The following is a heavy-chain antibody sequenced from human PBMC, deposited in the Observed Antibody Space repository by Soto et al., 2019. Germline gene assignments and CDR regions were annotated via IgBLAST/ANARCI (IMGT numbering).Heavy chain of an antibody. CDR1: GYTFTSYG. J-gene: IGHJ4*02. CDR2: ISAYNGNT. Sequence: ASVKVSCKASGYTFTSYGISWVRQAPGQGLEWMGWISAYNGNTNYAQKLQGRVTMTTDTSTSTAYMELRSLRSDDTALYYCARPPGYITDWYYFDSWGQGTLVTVSS. V-gene: IGHV1-18*01. D-gene: IGHD3-9*01. CDR3: ARPPGYITDWYYFDS.